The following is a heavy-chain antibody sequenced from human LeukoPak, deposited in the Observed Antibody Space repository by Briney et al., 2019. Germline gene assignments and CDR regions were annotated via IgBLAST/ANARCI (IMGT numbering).Heavy chain of an antibody. Sequence: GGSLRLSCAASGFTFSSYSMNWVRQAPGKGLEWVSAISGSGGSTYYADSVKGRFTISRDNSKNTLYLQMNSLRAEDTAVYYCAKDFDSSGYYLYWGQGTLVTVSS. V-gene: IGHV3-23*01. CDR2: ISGSGGST. D-gene: IGHD3-22*01. J-gene: IGHJ4*02. CDR1: GFTFSSYS. CDR3: AKDFDSSGYYLY.